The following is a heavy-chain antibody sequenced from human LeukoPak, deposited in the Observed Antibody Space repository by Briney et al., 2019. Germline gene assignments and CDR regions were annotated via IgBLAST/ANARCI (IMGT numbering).Heavy chain of an antibody. CDR3: ARGGYFYDSSGYYEGYYYYYGMDV. Sequence: ASVKVSCKASGYTFTSYDINWVRQATGQGLEWMGWMNPNSGNTGYAQKFQGRVTMTRNTSISTAYMELSSLRSEDTAMYYCARGGYFYDSSGYYEGYYYYYGMDVWGQGTTVTVSS. CDR1: GYTFTSYD. J-gene: IGHJ6*02. V-gene: IGHV1-8*01. CDR2: MNPNSGNT. D-gene: IGHD3-22*01.